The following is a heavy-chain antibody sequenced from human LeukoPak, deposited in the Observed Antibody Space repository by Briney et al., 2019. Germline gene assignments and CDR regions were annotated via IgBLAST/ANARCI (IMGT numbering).Heavy chain of an antibody. J-gene: IGHJ6*02. CDR2: MYSFGNT. V-gene: IGHV3-53*01. D-gene: IGHD1-20*01. CDR3: ARGKPVTGTPDYYSYGMDV. CDR1: GFTFSSYW. Sequence: GGSLRLSCAASGFTFSSYWMNWVRQAPGKGLEWVSLMYSFGNTYYADSVKGRFTISRDNSKNTLYLQMNSLRAEDTALYYCARGKPVTGTPDYYSYGMDVWGQGTMVTVSS.